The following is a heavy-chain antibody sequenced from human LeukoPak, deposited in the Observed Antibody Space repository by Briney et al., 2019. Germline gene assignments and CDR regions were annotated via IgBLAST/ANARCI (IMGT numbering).Heavy chain of an antibody. CDR3: ARGGRTTWHGMDV. J-gene: IGHJ6*02. Sequence: GGSLRLSCAASGFTFSSYAMHWVRQAPGKGLEWVAVISYDGSNKYYADSVKGRFTISRDNSKNTLYLQMNSLRAEDTAVYYCARGGRTTWHGMDVWGQGTTVTVSS. CDR2: ISYDGSNK. CDR1: GFTFSSYA. V-gene: IGHV3-30-3*01. D-gene: IGHD4-17*01.